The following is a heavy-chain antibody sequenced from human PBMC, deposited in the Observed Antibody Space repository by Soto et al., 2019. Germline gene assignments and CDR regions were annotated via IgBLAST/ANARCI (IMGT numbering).Heavy chain of an antibody. CDR3: ARDLKKQWLMTYYYYGMDV. CDR1: GGTCRNEI. J-gene: IGHJ6*02. D-gene: IGHD6-19*01. Sequence: SVKGSCKTSGGTCRNEIITWVRQAPGQGRVWMGWINPNSGGTNYAQKFQGWVTMTRDTSISTAYMELSRLRSDDTAVYYCARDLKKQWLMTYYYYGMDVWGQGTTVTVS. CDR2: INPNSGGT. V-gene: IGHV1-2*04.